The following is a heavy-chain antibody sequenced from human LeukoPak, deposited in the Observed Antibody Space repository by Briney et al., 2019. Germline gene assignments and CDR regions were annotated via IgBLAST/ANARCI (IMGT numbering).Heavy chain of an antibody. D-gene: IGHD5-18*01. Sequence: VASVKVSCKASGYTFTSYYMHWVRQAPGQGLEWMGIINPSGGSTSYAQKFQGRVTMTRDTSTSTVYMELSSLRSEDTAVYYCARDLSPIRGYSYGYRDWGQGTPVTVSS. J-gene: IGHJ4*02. CDR3: ARDLSPIRGYSYGYRD. CDR2: INPSGGST. V-gene: IGHV1-46*01. CDR1: GYTFTSYY.